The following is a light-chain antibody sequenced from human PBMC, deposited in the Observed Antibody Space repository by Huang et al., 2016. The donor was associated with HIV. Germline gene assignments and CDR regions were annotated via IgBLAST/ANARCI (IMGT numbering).Light chain of an antibody. V-gene: IGKV3-11*01. CDR1: QSIGKY. CDR2: AAS. CDR3: QQRSSWPPLT. J-gene: IGKJ4*01. Sequence: EIVLTQSPATLSLSQGERATHPCMACQSIGKYLAWYQQQSGQATTLLSYAASNRATVIPARFSDSGFGTDVMLTISSLEPEDFAVYYCQQRSSWPPLTFGGGTKVEI.